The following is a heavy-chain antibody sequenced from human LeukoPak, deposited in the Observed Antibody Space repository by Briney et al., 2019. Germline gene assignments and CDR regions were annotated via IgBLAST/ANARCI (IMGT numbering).Heavy chain of an antibody. J-gene: IGHJ4*02. CDR3: ARDRITIFGVVIVPLDY. V-gene: IGHV1-69*04. CDR2: IIPILGIA. Sequence: SVKLSCTASGGTFSSFAISWVRQAPGQGLGWMGRIIPILGIANYAQKFQGRVTITADKSTSPAYMELSSLRSEDTAVYYCARDRITIFGVVIVPLDYWGQGTLVTVSS. D-gene: IGHD3-3*01. CDR1: GGTFSSFA.